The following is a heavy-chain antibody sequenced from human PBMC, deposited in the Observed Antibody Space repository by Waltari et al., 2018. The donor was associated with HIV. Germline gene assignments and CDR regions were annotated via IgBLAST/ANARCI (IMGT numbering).Heavy chain of an antibody. J-gene: IGHJ4*02. Sequence: QITLKESGPTLVKPTQTLTLTCTFSGFSLSTSGVGVGWIRQPPGKALEWLALIYWDDDKRYSPSLKSRLTITKDTSKNQVVLTMTNMDPVDTATYYCAHISPAMGVPVITRPYYFDYWGQGTLVTVSS. D-gene: IGHD3-22*01. CDR1: GFSLSTSGVG. CDR2: IYWDDDK. V-gene: IGHV2-5*02. CDR3: AHISPAMGVPVITRPYYFDY.